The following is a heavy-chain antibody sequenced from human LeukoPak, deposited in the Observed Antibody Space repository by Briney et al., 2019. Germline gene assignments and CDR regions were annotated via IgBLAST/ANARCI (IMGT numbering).Heavy chain of an antibody. CDR3: ARDSRITGGDAFDI. CDR1: GVTFSSYW. Sequence: PGGSLRLSCAASGVTFSSYWMHWVRQAPGKGLVWVSRINSDGSSTSYADSVKGRFTISRDNAKNTLYLQMNSLRAEDTAVYYCARDSRITGGDAFDIWGQGTKVTVSS. CDR2: INSDGSST. V-gene: IGHV3-74*01. D-gene: IGHD1-20*01. J-gene: IGHJ3*02.